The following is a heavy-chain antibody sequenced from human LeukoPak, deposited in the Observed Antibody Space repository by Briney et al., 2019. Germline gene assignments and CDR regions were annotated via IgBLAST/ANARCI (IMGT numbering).Heavy chain of an antibody. V-gene: IGHV4-34*01. CDR2: INHSGST. J-gene: IGHJ5*02. D-gene: IGHD3-22*01. Sequence: SETLSLTCAVYGGSFSGYYWSWIRQPPGKGLEWIGEINHSGSTNYDPSLKSRVTMSVDTSKNQFSLKLSSVTAADTAVYYCARRTSYYYDSSGPGRWFDPWGQGALVTVSS. CDR3: ARRTSYYYDSSGPGRWFDP. CDR1: GGSFSGYY.